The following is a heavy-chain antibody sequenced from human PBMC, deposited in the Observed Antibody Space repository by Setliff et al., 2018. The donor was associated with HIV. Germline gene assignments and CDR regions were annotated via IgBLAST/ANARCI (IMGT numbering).Heavy chain of an antibody. D-gene: IGHD2-15*01. CDR1: GGSFSDYY. CDR2: VNRGRRT. V-gene: IGHV4-34*01. J-gene: IGHJ1*01. Sequence: SETLSLTCALYGGSFSDYYWSWIRQPPGMGLEWIGEVNRGRRTNYNSSLKSRVTISIDTSKNQFSLKLSSVTAADTAVYYCARARRAGSGPKYFQHWGQGTLVTVSS. CDR3: ARARRAGSGPKYFQH.